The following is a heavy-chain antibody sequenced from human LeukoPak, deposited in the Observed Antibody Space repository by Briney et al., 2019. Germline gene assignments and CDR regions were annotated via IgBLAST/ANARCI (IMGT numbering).Heavy chain of an antibody. V-gene: IGHV4-59*01. J-gene: IGHJ3*02. D-gene: IGHD5-24*01. CDR1: GGSISSYY. CDR3: ASSSYGYNVARAFDI. Sequence: PSETLSLTCTVSGGSISSYYWSWIRQPPGKGLEWIGYIYYGGSTNYNPSLKSRVTISVDTSKNQFSLKLSSVTAADTAVYYCASSSYGYNVARAFDIWGQGTMVTVSS. CDR2: IYYGGST.